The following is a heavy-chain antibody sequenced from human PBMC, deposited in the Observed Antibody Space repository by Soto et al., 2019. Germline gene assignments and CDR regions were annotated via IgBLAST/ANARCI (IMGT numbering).Heavy chain of an antibody. Sequence: QVQLVQSGAEVKKPGSSVKVSCKASGGTFSSYAISWVRQAPGQGLEWMGGIIPIFGTANYAQKFQGRVTITADESTRTGYMELSSLRSEDTAVYYCASHGRQLVDYYYGMDVWGQGTTVTVSS. J-gene: IGHJ6*02. D-gene: IGHD6-6*01. V-gene: IGHV1-69*12. CDR1: GGTFSSYA. CDR3: ASHGRQLVDYYYGMDV. CDR2: IIPIFGTA.